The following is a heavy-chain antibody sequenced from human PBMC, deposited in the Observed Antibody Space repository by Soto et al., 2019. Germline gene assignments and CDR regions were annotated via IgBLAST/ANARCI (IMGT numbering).Heavy chain of an antibody. V-gene: IGHV1-69*13. CDR1: GGTFSSYA. CDR3: ARCITIFGVVITPYYYGMDV. CDR2: IIPIFGTA. J-gene: IGHJ6*02. Sequence: SVKVSCKASGGTFSSYAISWVRQAPGQGLEWMGGIIPIFGTANYAQKFQGRVTITADESTSTAYMELSSLRSEDTAVYYCARCITIFGVVITPYYYGMDVWGQGTTVTVSS. D-gene: IGHD3-3*01.